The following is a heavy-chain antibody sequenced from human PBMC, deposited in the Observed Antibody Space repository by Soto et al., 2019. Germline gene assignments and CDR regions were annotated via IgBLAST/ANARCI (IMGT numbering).Heavy chain of an antibody. V-gene: IGHV4-4*02. CDR3: ARVPSGGIRYSLPPRD. J-gene: IGHJ4*02. CDR1: GGSISSSNW. D-gene: IGHD3-9*01. Sequence: QVQLQESGPGLVKPSGTLSLTCAVSGGSISSSNWWSWVRQPPGKGLEWIGEIYHSGSTNYNPSLKSRVTISVDKAKNQISLKLSSVTAADTAVYYCARVPSGGIRYSLPPRDWGQGTLVTVSS. CDR2: IYHSGST.